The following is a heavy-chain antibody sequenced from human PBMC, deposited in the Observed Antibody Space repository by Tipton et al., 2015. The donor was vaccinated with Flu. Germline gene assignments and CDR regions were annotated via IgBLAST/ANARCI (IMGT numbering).Heavy chain of an antibody. CDR3: ACAGHGYYDSSGSDY. J-gene: IGHJ4*02. D-gene: IGHD3-22*01. CDR2: IYYSGST. Sequence: LRLSCTVSGDSISSYYWSWIRQHPGKGLEWIGYIYYSGSTYYNPSLKSRVTISVDTSKNQFSLKLTSVTAADTAVYYCACAGHGYYDSSGSDYWGQGTLVAVSS. V-gene: IGHV4-31*02. CDR1: GDSISSYY.